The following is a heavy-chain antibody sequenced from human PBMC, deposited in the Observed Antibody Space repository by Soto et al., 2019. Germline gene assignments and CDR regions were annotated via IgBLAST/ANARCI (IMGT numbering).Heavy chain of an antibody. Sequence: QVLLVESGGGLVKAGGSLRLSCAASGFIFSDYYMSWVRQTPGKGLEWVSYISTRSTYTNYADSVKGRFTISRENTKNSLYLQMDSLRVEDTAVYYCARDLAWKRGKVGRYYYGMDVWGQGTTVTVSS. CDR1: GFIFSDYY. J-gene: IGHJ6*02. CDR2: ISTRSTYT. D-gene: IGHD1-1*01. CDR3: ARDLAWKRGKVGRYYYGMDV. V-gene: IGHV3-11*06.